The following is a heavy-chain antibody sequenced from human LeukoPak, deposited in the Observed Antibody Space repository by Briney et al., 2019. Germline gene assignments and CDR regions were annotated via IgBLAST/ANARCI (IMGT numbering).Heavy chain of an antibody. CDR1: GGSVRDHY. J-gene: IGHJ4*02. CDR3: SSHVSAAAGGR. D-gene: IGHD6-13*01. CDR2: IHHSGST. Sequence: SETLSLTCAVSGGSVRDHYWNWIRQPPGKGLEWIAEIHHSGSTKYNPSLQSRVTISMDTSKNQFSLKLNSMTAADTAVYYCSSHVSAAAGGRWGPGTLVTISS. V-gene: IGHV4-34*01.